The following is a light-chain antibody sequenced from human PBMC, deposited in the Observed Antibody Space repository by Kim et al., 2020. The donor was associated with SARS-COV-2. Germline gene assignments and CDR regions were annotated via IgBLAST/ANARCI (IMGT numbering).Light chain of an antibody. CDR3: QHYGDSLYT. J-gene: IGKJ2*01. V-gene: IGKV3-20*01. CDR1: QNIVINS. CDR2: GTC. Sequence: TPGESASPYYRDSQNIVINSLALYRQQPGQAPSLLIFGTCNRATDIPDRCSGSGSGTDVTLSISRLESEDFAVYYCQHYGDSLYTFGQGTKLEI.